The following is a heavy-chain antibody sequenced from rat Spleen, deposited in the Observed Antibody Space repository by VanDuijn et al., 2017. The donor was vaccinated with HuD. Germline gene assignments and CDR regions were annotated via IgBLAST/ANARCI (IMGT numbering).Heavy chain of an antibody. Sequence: EVQLVESGGGLVQPGRSLKLSCAASGFTFSNYGMHWIRQAPTKGLEWVASISPSGGSTYYRDSVKGRFTISRDNAKSTLSLQMDSLRSEETATDYCATDRQQGTDYWGRGVMVTVSA. CDR2: ISPSGGST. V-gene: IGHV5-19*01. CDR3: ATDRQQGTDY. CDR1: GFTFSNYG. J-gene: IGHJ2*01. D-gene: IGHD1-2*01.